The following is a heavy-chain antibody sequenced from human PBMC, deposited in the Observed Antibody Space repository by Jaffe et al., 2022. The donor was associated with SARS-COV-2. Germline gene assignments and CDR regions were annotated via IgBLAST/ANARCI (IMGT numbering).Heavy chain of an antibody. CDR3: ANNIAARPSSLWYWDY. Sequence: EVQLLESGGGLVQPGGSLRLSCAASGFTFSSYAMSWVRQAPGKGLEWVSAISGSGGSTYYADSVKGRFTISRDNSKNTLYLQMNSLRAEDTAVYYCANNIAARPSSLWYWDYWGQGTLVTVSS. CDR1: GFTFSSYA. V-gene: IGHV3-23*01. D-gene: IGHD6-6*01. CDR2: ISGSGGST. J-gene: IGHJ4*02.